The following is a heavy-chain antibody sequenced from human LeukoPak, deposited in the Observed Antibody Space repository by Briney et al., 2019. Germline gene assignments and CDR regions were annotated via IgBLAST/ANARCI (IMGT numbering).Heavy chain of an antibody. CDR1: GYTFTSYY. J-gene: IGHJ4*02. V-gene: IGHV1-46*01. CDR2: INPSGGST. CDR3: ARDSYSYGPYYY. Sequence: ASVKVSCKASGYTFTSYYMHWVRQAPGQGLEWMGIINPSGGSTSYAQKFQGRVTMTRDTSTSTVYMELSSLGSEDTAVYYCARDSYSYGPYYYWGQGTLVTVSS. D-gene: IGHD5-18*01.